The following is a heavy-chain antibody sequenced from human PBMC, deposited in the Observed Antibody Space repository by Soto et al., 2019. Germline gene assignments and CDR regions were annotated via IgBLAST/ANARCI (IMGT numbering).Heavy chain of an antibody. CDR2: ISSSSSYI. Sequence: EVQLVESGGGLVKPGGSLRLSCAASGFTFSSYSMNWVRQAPGKGLEWVSSISSSSSYIYYADSVKGLVTISSDKDKHALYLQKNSQRAEDTAVYYGPRHPRESSGYWYYFDYWGKGTLVTVSS. D-gene: IGHD3-22*01. CDR1: GFTFSSYS. J-gene: IGHJ4*02. CDR3: PRHPRESSGYWYYFDY. V-gene: IGHV3-21*01.